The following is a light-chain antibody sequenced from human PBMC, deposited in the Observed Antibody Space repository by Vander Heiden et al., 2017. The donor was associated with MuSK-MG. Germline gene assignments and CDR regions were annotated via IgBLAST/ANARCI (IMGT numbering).Light chain of an antibody. J-gene: IGKJ3*01. Sequence: DIQMTQTPSSLSASVGDRVTITCRASQSISSYLNWYQQKPGKAPRLVVYAASSLQSGVPSRFSGSGSGTEFTLTISSLQPEDFATYYCQQTYSSPFTFGPGTKVDIK. CDR1: QSISSY. CDR3: QQTYSSPFT. CDR2: AAS. V-gene: IGKV1-39*01.